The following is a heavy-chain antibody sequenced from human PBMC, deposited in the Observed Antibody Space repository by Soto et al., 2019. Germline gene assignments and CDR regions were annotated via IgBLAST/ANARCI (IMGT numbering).Heavy chain of an antibody. CDR1: GFTFSSYA. V-gene: IGHV3-64*01. D-gene: IGHD1-1*01. J-gene: IGHJ3*02. CDR2: ISSNGGST. Sequence: GGSLRLSCAASGFTFSSYAMHWVRQAPGKGLEYVSAISSNGGSTYYANSVKGRFTISRDNSKITLYLQMGSLRAEDMAVYYCARDRGETERRRAFDIWGQGTMVTVSS. CDR3: ARDRGETERRRAFDI.